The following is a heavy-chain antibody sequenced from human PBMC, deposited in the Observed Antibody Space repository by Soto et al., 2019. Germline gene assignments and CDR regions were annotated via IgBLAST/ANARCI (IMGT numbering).Heavy chain of an antibody. J-gene: IGHJ5*02. D-gene: IGHD5-18*01. CDR3: ARLEVDSGVDACLDH. CDR2: LSSSGDDA. V-gene: IGHV3-23*01. CDR1: GFTFRNYA. Sequence: EVQLLESGGGLEQPGGSLRLSCLASGFTFRNYAMSWVRQAPGKGLERVSALSSSGDDAFYADSVKGRVTSCRDNSRNMVSLQMNRLRDEDTAVYYCARLEVDSGVDACLDHWGQGTRVTVSS.